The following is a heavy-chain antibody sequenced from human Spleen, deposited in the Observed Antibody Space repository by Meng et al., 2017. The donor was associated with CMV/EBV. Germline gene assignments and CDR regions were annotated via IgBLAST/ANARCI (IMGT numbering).Heavy chain of an antibody. V-gene: IGHV3-23*01. CDR2: ISGSGGRT. Sequence: NYGMSWVSQAAGKGMEWVSAISGSGGRTYDADSVKGRFTISRDNSKNTLYLQMNSLRAEDTAVYYCARTDGITIFGVVTKPYWYFDLWGRGTLVTVSS. D-gene: IGHD3-3*01. CDR1: NYG. J-gene: IGHJ2*01. CDR3: ARTDGITIFGVVTKPYWYFDL.